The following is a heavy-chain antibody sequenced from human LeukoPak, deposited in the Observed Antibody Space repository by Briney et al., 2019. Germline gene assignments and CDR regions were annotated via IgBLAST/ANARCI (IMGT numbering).Heavy chain of an antibody. V-gene: IGHV1-46*01. Sequence: GASVKVSCTASGYTFTSYYMHWVRQAPGQGLEWMGIINPSGGSTSYAQKFQGRVTMTRDTSTSTVYMELSSLRSEDTAVYYCARARPSYSNYGYFDYWGQGTLVTVSS. CDR2: INPSGGST. CDR3: ARARPSYSNYGYFDY. J-gene: IGHJ4*02. D-gene: IGHD4-11*01. CDR1: GYTFTSYY.